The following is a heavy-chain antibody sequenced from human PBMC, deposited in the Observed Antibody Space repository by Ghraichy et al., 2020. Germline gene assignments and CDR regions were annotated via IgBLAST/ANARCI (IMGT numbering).Heavy chain of an antibody. V-gene: IGHV3-48*02. Sequence: GGSLRLSCAASGFSFSSYTMNWVRQAPGKGLEWLSYISSDSGTIYYADSVKGRFTSSRDNAKSSLYLQMNSLRDEDTAVYYCARENHLLRDYWGQGTLVTVSS. CDR3: ARENHLLRDY. D-gene: IGHD2-2*01. J-gene: IGHJ4*02. CDR2: ISSDSGTI. CDR1: GFSFSSYT.